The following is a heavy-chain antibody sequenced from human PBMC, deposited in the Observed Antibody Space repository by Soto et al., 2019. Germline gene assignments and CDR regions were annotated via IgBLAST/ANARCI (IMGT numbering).Heavy chain of an antibody. V-gene: IGHV4-59*12. D-gene: IGHD4-17*01. J-gene: IGHJ6*02. CDR2: IYYSGST. CDR1: GGSISSYY. CDR3: GRDTTVVTPEFSYYYYGMDV. Sequence: SETLSLTCTVSGGSISSYYWSWIRQPPGKGLEWIGYIYYSGSTYYNPSLKSRVTISVDTSKNQFSLKLGSVTAADTAVYYCGRDTTVVTPEFSYYYYGMDVWGQGTTVTVSS.